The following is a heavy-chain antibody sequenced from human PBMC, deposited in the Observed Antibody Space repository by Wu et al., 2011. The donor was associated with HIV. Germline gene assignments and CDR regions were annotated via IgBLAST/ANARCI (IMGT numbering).Heavy chain of an antibody. Sequence: QVQLVQSGAEVKKPGSSVKVSCKASGGTFSSFAISWVRQAPGQGLEWMGGIIPIFGTSNYAQKFQGRVTITTDKSTTTAYMELSSLRSEDTAVYYCAGPAGHYYYYYGMDVWGQGTTVTVSS. J-gene: IGHJ6*02. CDR3: AGPAGHYYYYYGMDV. V-gene: IGHV1-69*06. CDR2: IIPIFGTS. CDR1: GGTFSSFA.